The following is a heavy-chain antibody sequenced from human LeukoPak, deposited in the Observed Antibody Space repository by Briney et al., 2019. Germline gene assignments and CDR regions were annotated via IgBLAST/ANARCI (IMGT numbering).Heavy chain of an antibody. D-gene: IGHD2-8*02. CDR2: ISGSGGST. Sequence: GESLRLSCAASGFTVSSYAMSWVRQAPGKGLEWVSAISGSGGSTYYTDSVKGRFTISRDNSKNTLYLQMNSLRAEDTAVYYCAKVGESGGVWKYYFDYWGQGTLVTVSS. V-gene: IGHV3-23*01. CDR1: GFTVSSYA. CDR3: AKVGESGGVWKYYFDY. J-gene: IGHJ4*02.